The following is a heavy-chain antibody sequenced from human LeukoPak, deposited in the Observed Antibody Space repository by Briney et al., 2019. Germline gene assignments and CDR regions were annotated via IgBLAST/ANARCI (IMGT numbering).Heavy chain of an antibody. V-gene: IGHV3-33*06. Sequence: GRSLRLSCAAPGFTFSSYGMHWVRQAPGKGLEWVAVIWYDGSNKYYADSVKGRFTISRDNSKNTLYLQMNSLRAEDTAVYYCAKYCSSTSCYGGLDYWGQGTLVTVSS. CDR2: IWYDGSNK. J-gene: IGHJ4*02. CDR3: AKYCSSTSCYGGLDY. CDR1: GFTFSSYG. D-gene: IGHD2-2*01.